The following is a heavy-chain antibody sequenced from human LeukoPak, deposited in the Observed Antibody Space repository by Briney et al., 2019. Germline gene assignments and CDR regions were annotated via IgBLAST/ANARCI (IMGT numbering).Heavy chain of an antibody. CDR1: GFTFSSYW. D-gene: IGHD5-18*01. CDR3: ARAGGYGYGPGGY. J-gene: IGHJ4*02. CDR2: INGEGSDT. V-gene: IGHV3-74*01. Sequence: GGSLRLSCAASGFTFSSYWMHWVRQAPGKGLVWVSRINGEGSDTDYADSVKGRFTTSRDNAKNTVYLQMNSLRAEDTAVYYCARAGGYGYGPGGYWGQGTLVTVSS.